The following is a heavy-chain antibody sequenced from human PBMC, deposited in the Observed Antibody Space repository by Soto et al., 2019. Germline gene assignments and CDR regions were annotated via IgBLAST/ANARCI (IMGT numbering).Heavy chain of an antibody. CDR2: ISSTSGII. V-gene: IGHV3-48*02. CDR1: GFTFSSYS. Sequence: GGTLRLSCAASGFTFSSYSMNWVRQAPGKGLEWVSYISSTSGIIHYADSVKGRFTISRDNAKNSLYLEMNSLRDEDTAVYYCARGRIREMEYSGSITAFDYWGQGTLVTVSS. CDR3: ARGRIREMEYSGSITAFDY. D-gene: IGHD1-26*01. J-gene: IGHJ4*02.